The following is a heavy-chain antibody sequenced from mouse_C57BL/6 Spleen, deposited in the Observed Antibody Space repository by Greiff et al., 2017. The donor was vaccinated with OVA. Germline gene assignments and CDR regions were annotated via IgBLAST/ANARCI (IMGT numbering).Heavy chain of an antibody. V-gene: IGHV5-12*01. D-gene: IGHD3-3*01. CDR3: ARQGLAHYYAMDY. J-gene: IGHJ4*01. CDR2: ISNGGGST. CDR1: GFTFSDYY. Sequence: EVKLMESGGGLVQPGGSLKLSCAASGFTFSDYYMYWVRQTPEKRLEWVAYISNGGGSTYYPDTVKGRFTISRDNAKNTLYLQMSRLKSEDTAMYYCARQGLAHYYAMDYWGQGTSVTVSS.